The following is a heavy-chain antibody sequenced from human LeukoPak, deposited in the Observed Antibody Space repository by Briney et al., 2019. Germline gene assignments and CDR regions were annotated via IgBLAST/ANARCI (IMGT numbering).Heavy chain of an antibody. CDR1: GDSISTNSAA. V-gene: IGHV6-1*01. CDR2: TYFRSKWYK. CDR3: SRDSGLALNAAFDL. D-gene: IGHD3/OR15-3a*01. J-gene: IGHJ3*01. Sequence: SQTLSLTCGISGDSISTNSAAWHWIRQSPSRGLEWLGRTYFRSKWYKDSAVSVKSRVTINPDTSKNEFSLQLQSATAEDTAVYYCSRDSGLALNAAFDLWGQGTMVIVSS.